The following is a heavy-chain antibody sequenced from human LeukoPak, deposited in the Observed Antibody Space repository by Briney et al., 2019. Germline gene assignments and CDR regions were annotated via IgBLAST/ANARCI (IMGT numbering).Heavy chain of an antibody. D-gene: IGHD3-10*01. CDR1: GFAFDDYA. V-gene: IGHV3-9*01. CDR3: AKMGYFGSGSYYPGEFYFDY. Sequence: GRSLRLSCAASGFAFDDYAMHWVRQAPGKGLEWLSGISWNSDSIYYDASVEGRLTISRANATNYLYLQMNSLGTEDTALYYCAKMGYFGSGSYYPGEFYFDYWGQGTLVTVSS. CDR2: ISWNSDSI. J-gene: IGHJ4*02.